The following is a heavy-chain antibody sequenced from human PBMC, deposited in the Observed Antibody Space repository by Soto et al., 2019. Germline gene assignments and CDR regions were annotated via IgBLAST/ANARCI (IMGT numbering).Heavy chain of an antibody. D-gene: IGHD2-15*01. J-gene: IGHJ5*02. CDR3: ARRSYCSGGSCYSGNWFDP. Sequence: PGESLKISCKGSGYSFTSYWIGWVRRMPGKGLEWMGIIYPGDSDTRYSPSFQGQVTISADKSISTAYLQWSSLKASDTAMYYCARRSYCSGGSCYSGNWFDPWGQGTLVTVSS. CDR2: IYPGDSDT. V-gene: IGHV5-51*01. CDR1: GYSFTSYW.